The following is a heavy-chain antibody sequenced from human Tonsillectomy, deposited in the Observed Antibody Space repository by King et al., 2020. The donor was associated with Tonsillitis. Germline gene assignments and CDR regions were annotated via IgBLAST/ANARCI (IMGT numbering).Heavy chain of an antibody. Sequence: LQLQESGPGVVKPSETLSLTCTVSGGSISSSDQYWAWIRQPPGEGLEWIGYMYYSGTIFYNPSLKSRITISGGTSENRFSLKFSSVTAADTAVYFCARYVSGSFDDWGQGALVPVSS. CDR2: MYYSGTI. CDR1: GGSISSSDQY. CDR3: ARYVSGSFDD. V-gene: IGHV4-39*01. D-gene: IGHD1-26*01. J-gene: IGHJ4*02.